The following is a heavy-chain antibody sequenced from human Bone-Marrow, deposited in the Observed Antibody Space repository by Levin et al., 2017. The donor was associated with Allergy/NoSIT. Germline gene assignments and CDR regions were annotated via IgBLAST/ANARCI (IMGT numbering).Heavy chain of an antibody. J-gene: IGHJ2*01. Sequence: GESLKISCAASGFTFSSYAMSWVRQAPGKGLEWVSAISGSGGSTYYADSVKGRFTISRDNSKNTLYLQMNSLRAEDTAVYYCAKGGSSLTPRYFDLWGRGTLVTVSS. CDR2: ISGSGGST. CDR1: GFTFSSYA. CDR3: AKGGSSLTPRYFDL. V-gene: IGHV3-23*01. D-gene: IGHD6-6*01.